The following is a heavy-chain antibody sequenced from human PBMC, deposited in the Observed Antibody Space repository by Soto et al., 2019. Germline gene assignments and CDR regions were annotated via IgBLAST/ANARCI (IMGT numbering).Heavy chain of an antibody. CDR3: AREDSSGYHNWFDP. J-gene: IGHJ5*02. V-gene: IGHV1-3*01. Sequence: ASVKVSCKASGCTFTSYAMHWVRQAPGQRLEWMGWINAGNGNTKYSQKFQGRVTITRDTSASTAYMELSSLRSEDTAVYYCAREDSSGYHNWFDPWGQGTLVTVSS. CDR2: INAGNGNT. D-gene: IGHD3-22*01. CDR1: GCTFTSYA.